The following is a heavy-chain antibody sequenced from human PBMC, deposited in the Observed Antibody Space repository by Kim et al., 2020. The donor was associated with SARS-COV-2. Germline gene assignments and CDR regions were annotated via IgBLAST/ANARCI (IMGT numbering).Heavy chain of an antibody. CDR1: GFTFGDYY. Sequence: GGSLRLSCAASGFTFGDYYMSWIRQAPGKGLEWVAYIISDGTSVNYVDSVNGRFTISRDNAKKSLSLQMNSLTPEDTAVYYCVRVQASWGHETLVCVPS. J-gene: IGHJ5*01. V-gene: IGHV3-11*01. CDR3: VRVQAS. CDR2: IISDGTSV.